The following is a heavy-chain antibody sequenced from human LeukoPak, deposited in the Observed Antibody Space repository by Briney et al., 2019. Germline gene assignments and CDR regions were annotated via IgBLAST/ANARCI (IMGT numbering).Heavy chain of an antibody. CDR1: GYTFTSYG. V-gene: IGHV1-18*01. CDR2: ISAYNGNT. D-gene: IGHD2-15*01. J-gene: IGHJ3*02. Sequence: GASVKVSCKASGYTFTSYGISWVRQAPGQGLEWMGWISAYNGNTNYAQKLQGRVTMTTDTSTSTAYMELRSLRSDDTAVYYCARYVGYCSGGSCYSGEEIWGQGTMVTVSS. CDR3: ARYVGYCSGGSCYSGEEI.